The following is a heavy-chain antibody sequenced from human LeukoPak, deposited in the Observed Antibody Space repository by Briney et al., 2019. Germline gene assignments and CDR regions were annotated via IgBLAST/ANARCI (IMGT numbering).Heavy chain of an antibody. CDR3: TRETPDSSSWTAFDY. V-gene: IGHV3-30*02. Sequence: GGSLRLSCAASGFTFSSYGMHWVSQAPGKGLEWVAFIRFDGNNKYYADSVKGRFTISRDNSKNTLYLQMSSLRAEDTAVYYCTRETPDSSSWTAFDYWGQGTLVTVSS. CDR1: GFTFSSYG. CDR2: IRFDGNNK. D-gene: IGHD6-13*01. J-gene: IGHJ4*02.